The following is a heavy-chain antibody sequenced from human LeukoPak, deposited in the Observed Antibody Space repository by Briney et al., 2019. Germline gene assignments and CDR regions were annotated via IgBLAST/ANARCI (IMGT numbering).Heavy chain of an antibody. V-gene: IGHV1-69*05. CDR3: ARGRRYCSSTSCLSSDAFDI. J-gene: IGHJ3*02. CDR2: IIPIFGTA. Sequence: SVKVSCKASGGTFSSYAISWVRQAPGQGLEWMGGIIPIFGTANYAQKFQGRVTITTDESTSTAYMELSSLRSEDTAVYYCARGRRYCSSTSCLSSDAFDIWGQGTMVTVSS. D-gene: IGHD2-2*01. CDR1: GGTFSSYA.